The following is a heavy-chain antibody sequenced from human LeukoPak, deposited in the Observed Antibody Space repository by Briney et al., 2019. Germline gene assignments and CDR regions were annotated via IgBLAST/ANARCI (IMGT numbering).Heavy chain of an antibody. CDR1: GGSISSGDYY. CDR2: IYYSGST. V-gene: IGHV4-30-4*08. CDR3: AREGSVRGVINY. J-gene: IGHJ4*02. Sequence: SETLSLTCTVSGGSISSGDYYWSRIRQPPGKGLEWIGYIYYSGSTYYNPSLKSRVTISVDTSKNQFSLKLSSVTAADTAVYYCAREGSVRGVINYWGQGTLVTVSS. D-gene: IGHD3-10*01.